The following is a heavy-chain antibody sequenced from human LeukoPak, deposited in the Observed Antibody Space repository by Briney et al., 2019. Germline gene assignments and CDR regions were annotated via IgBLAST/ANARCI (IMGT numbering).Heavy chain of an antibody. Sequence: SETLSLTCAVYGGSFSGYYWSWIRQPPGKGLEWIGEINHSGSTNYNPSLKSQVTISVDTSKNQFSLKLSSVTAADTAVYYCAKGYSSPPRLLRYWGQGTRATV. CDR1: GGSFSGYY. CDR2: INHSGST. J-gene: IGHJ4*02. CDR3: AKGYSSPPRLLRY. D-gene: IGHD6-13*01. V-gene: IGHV4-34*01.